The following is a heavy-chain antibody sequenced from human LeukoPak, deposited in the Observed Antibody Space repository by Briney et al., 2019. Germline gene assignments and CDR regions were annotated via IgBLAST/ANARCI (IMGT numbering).Heavy chain of an antibody. J-gene: IGHJ4*02. V-gene: IGHV1-69*06. CDR2: IIPIFGTA. CDR3: ARESYYGSGSYSH. CDR1: GGTFSSYA. D-gene: IGHD3-10*01. Sequence: GASVKVSCKASGGTFSSYAISWVRQAPGQGLEWMGGIIPIFGTANYAQKFQGRVTITADKSTSTAYMELSSLRSEETAVYYCARESYYGSGSYSHWGQGTLVTVSS.